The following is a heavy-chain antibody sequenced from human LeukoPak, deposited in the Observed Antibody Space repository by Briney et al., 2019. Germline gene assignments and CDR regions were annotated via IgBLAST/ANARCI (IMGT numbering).Heavy chain of an antibody. CDR2: IWYDGSNK. Sequence: PGRSLRLSCAASGFTFSSYGMHWVRQAPGKGLEWVAVIWYDGSNKYYADSVKGRFTISRDNSKNTLYLQMNSLRAEDTAVYYCARELYDYVWGSYRYVDYWGQGTLVTVSS. D-gene: IGHD3-16*02. CDR1: GFTFSSYG. J-gene: IGHJ4*02. CDR3: ARELYDYVWGSYRYVDY. V-gene: IGHV3-33*01.